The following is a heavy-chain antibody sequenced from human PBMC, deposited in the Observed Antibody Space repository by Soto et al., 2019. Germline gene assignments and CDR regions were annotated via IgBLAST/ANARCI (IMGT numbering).Heavy chain of an antibody. D-gene: IGHD4-17*01. Sequence: GGSLRLSCAASGFTFSSYSMNWVRQAPGKGLEWVSYISSSSSTIYYADSVKGRFTISRDNAKNSLYLQMNSLRDEDTAVYYCARDQWSPRHDYGDYHLYFDYWGQGTLVTVSS. CDR2: ISSSSSTI. J-gene: IGHJ4*02. CDR3: ARDQWSPRHDYGDYHLYFDY. CDR1: GFTFSSYS. V-gene: IGHV3-48*02.